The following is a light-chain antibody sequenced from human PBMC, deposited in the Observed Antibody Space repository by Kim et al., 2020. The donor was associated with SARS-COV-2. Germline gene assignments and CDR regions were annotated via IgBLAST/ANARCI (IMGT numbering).Light chain of an antibody. CDR3: NSRDSSGNHPV. CDR1: SLRIYY. V-gene: IGLV3-19*01. CDR2: GKN. Sequence: SSELTQDPAVSVALGQTVRITCQGDSLRIYYASWYQQKPGQAPVLVIYGKNNRPSGIPDRFSGSSSGNTASLTITGAQAEDEADYYCNSRDSSGNHPVFG. J-gene: IGLJ2*01.